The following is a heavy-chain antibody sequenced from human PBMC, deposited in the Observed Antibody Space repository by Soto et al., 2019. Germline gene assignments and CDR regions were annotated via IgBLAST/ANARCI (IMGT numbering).Heavy chain of an antibody. CDR1: GGSISSSSYY. V-gene: IGHV4-39*01. CDR2: IYYSGST. D-gene: IGHD2-15*01. Sequence: SETLSLTCTVSGGSISSSSYYWGWIRQPPGKGLEWIGSIYYSGSTYYNPSLKSRVTISVDTSKNQLSLKLSSVTAADTAVYYCARHSTRYCSGGSCYSDDAFDIWGQGTMVTVSS. CDR3: ARHSTRYCSGGSCYSDDAFDI. J-gene: IGHJ3*02.